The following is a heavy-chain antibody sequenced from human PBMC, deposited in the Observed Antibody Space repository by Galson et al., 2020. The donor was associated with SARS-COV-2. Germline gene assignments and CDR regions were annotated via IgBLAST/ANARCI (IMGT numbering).Heavy chain of an antibody. J-gene: IGHJ4*02. D-gene: IGHD3-22*01. CDR1: GFSLINSRMA. CDR3: ARSPAGYYDNSGQWYEDGYYFDY. CDR2: IFSNGEK. V-gene: IGHV2-26*01. Sequence: SGPTLVKPTETLTLTCSVSGFSLINSRMAVSWIRQPPGKALEWLAHIFSNGEKSYSTSLKSRLTISKDTSRSQVVLTMTNMDPVDTATYYCARSPAGYYDNSGQWYEDGYYFDYWGQGTLVTVSS.